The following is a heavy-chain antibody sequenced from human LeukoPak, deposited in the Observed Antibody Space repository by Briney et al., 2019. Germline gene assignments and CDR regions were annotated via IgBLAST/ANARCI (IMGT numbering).Heavy chain of an antibody. Sequence: GRSLRLSCAASGFTFSSYGMHWVRQAPGKGLEWVAVIWYDGSNKYYADSVKGRFTISRDNSKNTLYLQMNSLRAEDTAVYYCARAASNYGDYFYYWGQGTLVTVSS. CDR2: IWYDGSNK. J-gene: IGHJ4*02. CDR3: ARAASNYGDYFYY. V-gene: IGHV3-33*01. CDR1: GFTFSSYG. D-gene: IGHD4-17*01.